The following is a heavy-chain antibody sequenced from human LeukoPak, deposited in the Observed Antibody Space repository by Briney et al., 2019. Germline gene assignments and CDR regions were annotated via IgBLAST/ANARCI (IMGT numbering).Heavy chain of an antibody. CDR2: INSDGSST. J-gene: IGHJ4*02. CDR3: ARDREWLATFDY. CDR1: GFTFSSYS. V-gene: IGHV3-74*01. Sequence: GGSLRLSCAASGFTFSSYSMNWVRQAPGKGLVWVSRINSDGSSTSYADSVKGRFTISRDNAKNTLYLQMNSRRAEDTAVYYCARDREWLATFDYWGQGTLVTVSS. D-gene: IGHD6-19*01.